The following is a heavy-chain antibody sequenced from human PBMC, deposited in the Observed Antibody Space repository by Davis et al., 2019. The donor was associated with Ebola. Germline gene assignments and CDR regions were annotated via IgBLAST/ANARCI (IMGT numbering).Heavy chain of an antibody. Sequence: MPSETLSLTCTVPLVSFSSSSYYCGWILQPPGKGLEWIGSIYYSGSTYYNPSLKSRVTISVDTSKNQFSLKLSSVTAADTAVYYCAIIYGDYYNWFDPWGQGTLVAVSS. CDR2: IYYSGST. CDR3: AIIYGDYYNWFDP. J-gene: IGHJ5*02. V-gene: IGHV4-39*01. D-gene: IGHD4-17*01. CDR1: LVSFSSSSYY.